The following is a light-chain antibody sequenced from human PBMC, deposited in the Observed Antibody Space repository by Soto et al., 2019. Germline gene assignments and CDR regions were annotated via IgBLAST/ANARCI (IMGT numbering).Light chain of an antibody. CDR3: CSYAGSSAYVV. J-gene: IGLJ2*01. Sequence: QSALTQPASVSGSPGQSITISCTGTSSDVGNYNLVSWYQQHPGKAPKLMIYEGSKRPSGVSNRFSGSKSGNTASLAISGLQAEDEAEYYCCSYAGSSAYVVFGGGTKLTVL. V-gene: IGLV2-23*01. CDR1: SSDVGNYNL. CDR2: EGS.